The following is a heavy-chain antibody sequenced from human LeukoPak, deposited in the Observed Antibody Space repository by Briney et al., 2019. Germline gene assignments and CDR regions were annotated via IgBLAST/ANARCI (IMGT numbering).Heavy chain of an antibody. D-gene: IGHD6-19*01. Sequence: ASVKVSCKASGYTFTSYAIHWVRQAPGQRLKWMGWINAGNGNTKYSQKFQGRVTITRDTSASTAYMELSSLRSEDTAVYYCARPRGYSSGGFDYWGQGTLVTVSS. CDR3: ARPRGYSSGGFDY. CDR1: GYTFTSYA. V-gene: IGHV1-3*01. J-gene: IGHJ4*02. CDR2: INAGNGNT.